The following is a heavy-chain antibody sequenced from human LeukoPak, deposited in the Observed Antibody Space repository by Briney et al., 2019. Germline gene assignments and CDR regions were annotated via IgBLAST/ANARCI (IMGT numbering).Heavy chain of an antibody. J-gene: IGHJ2*01. CDR3: ARVGSSWFFDL. V-gene: IGHV3-11*04. D-gene: IGHD6-13*01. Sequence: GSLRLSCAASGFSISDYYMDWIRQAPGEGLECVSYIHIIVSGAYYTPSVKGRFPISRDNDKNSLYLQMDSLKAEDTDVYYCARVGSSWFFDLWGRGALVTVSS. CDR2: IHIIVSGA. CDR1: GFSISDYY.